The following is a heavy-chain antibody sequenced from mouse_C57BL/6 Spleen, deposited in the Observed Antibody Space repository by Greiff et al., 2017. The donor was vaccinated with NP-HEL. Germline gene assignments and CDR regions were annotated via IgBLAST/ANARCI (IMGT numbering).Heavy chain of an antibody. CDR3: ARRLFDY. Sequence: EVKLVESGGGLVKPGGSLKLSCAASGFTFSDYGMHWVRQAPEKGLEWVAYISSGSSTIYYADTVKGRFTISIDNATNTLFLQMTSLRSECTAMYYCARRLFDYWGQGTTLTVSS. V-gene: IGHV5-17*01. D-gene: IGHD3-2*02. J-gene: IGHJ2*01. CDR1: GFTFSDYG. CDR2: ISSGSSTI.